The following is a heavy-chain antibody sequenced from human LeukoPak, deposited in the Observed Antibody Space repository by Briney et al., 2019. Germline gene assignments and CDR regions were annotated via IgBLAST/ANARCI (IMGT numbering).Heavy chain of an antibody. Sequence: GGSLRLSCAASGFTFSRYGMHWVCQAPGKGLEWVAVILNDGSNTYYADSVKGRFTVSRDNSKNTLYLEMNSLRAEDTAVYYCATSYSSSSGPFDSWGQGTLVTVSS. D-gene: IGHD6-6*01. CDR3: ATSYSSSSGPFDS. J-gene: IGHJ4*02. CDR2: ILNDGSNT. CDR1: GFTFSRYG. V-gene: IGHV3-33*05.